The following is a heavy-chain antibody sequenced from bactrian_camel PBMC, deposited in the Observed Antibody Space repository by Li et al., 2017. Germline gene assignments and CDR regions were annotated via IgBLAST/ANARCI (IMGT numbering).Heavy chain of an antibody. J-gene: IGHJ4*01. V-gene: IGHV3S31*01. D-gene: IGHD7*01. Sequence: VQLVESGGGLVQPGGSLRISCAASGFTFSRNAMIWVRQAPGKGLEWVSRITSLSGSTYYADSVKGRFTVSRDNAKNTLYLQTNSLKTEDTAVYYCATVGGQFEYNYWGQGTQVTVS. CDR3: ATVGGQFEYNY. CDR2: ITSLSGST. CDR1: GFTFSRNA.